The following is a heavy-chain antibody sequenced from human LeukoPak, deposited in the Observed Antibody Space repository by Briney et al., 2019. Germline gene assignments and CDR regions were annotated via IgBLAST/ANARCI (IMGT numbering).Heavy chain of an antibody. D-gene: IGHD6-19*01. CDR3: ARSREQWLVKFDY. V-gene: IGHV3-21*01. CDR2: ISSSSSYI. Sequence: GGSLRLSCAASGFTFSSYSMNWVRQAPGKGLEWVSSISSSSSYIYYADSVKGRFTISRDNAKNSLYLQMNSLRAEDTAVYYCARSREQWLVKFDYWGQGTLVTVSS. CDR1: GFTFSSYS. J-gene: IGHJ4*02.